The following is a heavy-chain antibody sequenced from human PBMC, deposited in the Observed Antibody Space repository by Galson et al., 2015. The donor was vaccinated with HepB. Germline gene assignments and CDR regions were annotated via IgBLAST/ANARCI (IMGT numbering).Heavy chain of an antibody. V-gene: IGHV3-30*04. CDR2: ISYDGSNK. CDR3: ARDGYSSAGTVDY. CDR1: GFTFSSYA. Sequence: SLRLSCAASGFTFSSYAMHWVRQAPGKGLEWVAVISYDGSNKYYADSVKGRFTISRDNSKNTLYLQMNSLRAEDTAVYYCARDGYSSAGTVDYWGQGTLVTVSS. D-gene: IGHD6-19*01. J-gene: IGHJ4*02.